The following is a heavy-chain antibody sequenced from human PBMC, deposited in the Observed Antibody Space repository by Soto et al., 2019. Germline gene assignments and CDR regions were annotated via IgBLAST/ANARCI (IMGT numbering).Heavy chain of an antibody. CDR3: ARDFGHGYYLDY. CDR2: IWYDGSNK. J-gene: IGHJ4*02. V-gene: IGHV3-33*01. CDR1: GFTFSSYG. Sequence: GGSLRLSCAASGFTFSSYGMHWVRQAPGKGLEWVAVIWYDGSNKYYADSVKGRFTISRDNSKNTLYLQMNSLRAEDTAVYFCARDFGHGYYLDYWGRGTLVTVSS. D-gene: IGHD3-3*01.